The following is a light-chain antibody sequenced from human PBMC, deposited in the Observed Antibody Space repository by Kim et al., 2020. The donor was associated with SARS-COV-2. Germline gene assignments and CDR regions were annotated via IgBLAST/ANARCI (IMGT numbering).Light chain of an antibody. J-gene: IGLJ3*02. Sequence: GQSITISCTATSSNSGSYNYVSWHQQHRGKAPKLMSYDVNQRPSVISSRFSGSKSGSTASLTISGLQAEDEADYYCSSITTRSTLVFGGGTKVTVL. CDR2: DVN. CDR1: SSNSGSYNY. CDR3: SSITTRSTLV. V-gene: IGLV2-14*03.